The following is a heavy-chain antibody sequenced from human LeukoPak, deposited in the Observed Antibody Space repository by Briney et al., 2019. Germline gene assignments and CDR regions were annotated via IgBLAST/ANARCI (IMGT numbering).Heavy chain of an antibody. Sequence: SETLSLTCTVYGYSISSGYYWGWIRQPPGKGLEWIGSIYHSGSTYYNPSLKSRVTISVDTSKNQFSLKLSSVTAADTAVYYCARDPVVPAAIGDNWFDPWGQGTLVTVSS. CDR3: ARDPVVPAAIGDNWFDP. V-gene: IGHV4-38-2*02. CDR1: GYSISSGYY. D-gene: IGHD2-2*02. CDR2: IYHSGST. J-gene: IGHJ5*02.